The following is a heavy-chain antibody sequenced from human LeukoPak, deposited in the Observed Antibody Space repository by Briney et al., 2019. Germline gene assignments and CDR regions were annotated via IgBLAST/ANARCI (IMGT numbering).Heavy chain of an antibody. D-gene: IGHD4-17*01. CDR3: AKVQKPTVTTSPAYYYYYGMDV. Sequence: GGSLRLSCAASGFTFRSYVLTWVRQAPGKGLEWVSSITDSGDKTFYADSVKGRFTISRDNSKNTLYLQLNRLRAEDTAVYYCAKVQKPTVTTSPAYYYYYGMDVWGQGTTVTVSS. V-gene: IGHV3-23*01. J-gene: IGHJ6*02. CDR2: ITDSGDKT. CDR1: GFTFRSYV.